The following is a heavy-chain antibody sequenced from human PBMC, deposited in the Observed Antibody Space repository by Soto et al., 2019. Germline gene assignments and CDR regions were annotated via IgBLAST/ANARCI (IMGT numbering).Heavy chain of an antibody. CDR3: AKGATTSCFSPFDM. CDR1: AFTFHDYA. V-gene: IGHV3-9*01. J-gene: IGHJ3*02. Sequence: EVQLVESGGGLVQPGRFLRLSCAASAFTFHDYAMHWVRQVPGKGLEWVSGISWDSGNIVYADSVKGRFTISRDNAKNSLYLQMNSLRTEDTAVYFCAKGATTSCFSPFDMWGPGTMVTVSS. D-gene: IGHD2-2*01. CDR2: ISWDSGNI.